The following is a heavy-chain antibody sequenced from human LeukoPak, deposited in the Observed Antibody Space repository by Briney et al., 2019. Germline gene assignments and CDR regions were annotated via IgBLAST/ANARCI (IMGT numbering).Heavy chain of an antibody. Sequence: PGGSLRLSCTASGFTFSSYWMHCVRQAPGKGLVRVSRINSDGRSIIYADSVKGRFTISRDNAKNTLYLQMNSLRVEDTAVYYCARCGSPPEALGAALNICGQGTMVTVSS. J-gene: IGHJ3*02. D-gene: IGHD1-26*01. CDR2: INSDGRSI. CDR3: ARCGSPPEALGAALNI. V-gene: IGHV3-74*01. CDR1: GFTFSSYW.